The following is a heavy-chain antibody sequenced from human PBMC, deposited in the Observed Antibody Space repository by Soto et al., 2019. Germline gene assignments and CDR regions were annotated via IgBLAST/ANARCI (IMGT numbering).Heavy chain of an antibody. J-gene: IGHJ4*02. D-gene: IGHD3-16*01. CDR3: ARHDPWGPLDY. V-gene: IGHV4-4*02. Sequence: QVQLQESGPRLVKPSGTLSLTCAVSSGSISSSIWWSWVRQPPGKGLEWIGQIYHSGSTNYNPSLKSRVAISVDKSKNQFSLKLSSLTAADTAVYYCARHDPWGPLDYWGQGTLVTVSS. CDR2: IYHSGST. CDR1: SGSISSSIW.